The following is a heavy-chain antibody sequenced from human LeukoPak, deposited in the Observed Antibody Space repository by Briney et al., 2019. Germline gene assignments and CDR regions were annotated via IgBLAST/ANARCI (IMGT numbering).Heavy chain of an antibody. J-gene: IGHJ5*02. V-gene: IGHV3-72*01. CDR2: TGNKANSYTT. CDR1: GFTFSEHY. D-gene: IGHD2-2*01. Sequence: GGSLRLSCAASGFTFSEHYMDWVRQAPGKGLEWVGRTGNKANSYTTEYAASVKGRFTISRDDSKNSLYLQMNSLKTEDTALCYCACTSCWGRFDPWGQGSLVTVSS. CDR3: ACTSCWGRFDP.